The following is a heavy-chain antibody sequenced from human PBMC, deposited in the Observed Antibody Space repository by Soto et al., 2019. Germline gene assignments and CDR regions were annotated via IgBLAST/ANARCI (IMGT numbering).Heavy chain of an antibody. CDR2: IYSGGST. CDR1: GFTVIINY. V-gene: IGHV3-53*01. J-gene: IGHJ3*02. D-gene: IGHD6-6*01. CDR3: ARDPPYSSSSGDAFDI. Sequence: GGSLILSCSASGFTVIINYMSWVRRAPGKGLEWVSVIYSGGSTYYADSVKGRFTISRDNSKNTLYLQMNSLRAEDTAVYYCARDPPYSSSSGDAFDIWGQGKMVTVSS.